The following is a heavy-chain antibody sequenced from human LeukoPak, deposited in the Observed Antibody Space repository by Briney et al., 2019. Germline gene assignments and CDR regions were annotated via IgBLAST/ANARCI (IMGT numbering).Heavy chain of an antibody. D-gene: IGHD2-21*02. J-gene: IGHJ4*02. V-gene: IGHV3-23*01. CDR1: GFTFSSYG. Sequence: GGSLRLSCAASGFTFSSYGMSWVRQAPGKGLEWVSAISGSGGSTYYADSVKGRFTISRDNSKNSLYLQMNSLRAEDTAVYYCARALCGGDCYPQRDYWGQGTLVTVSS. CDR3: ARALCGGDCYPQRDY. CDR2: ISGSGGST.